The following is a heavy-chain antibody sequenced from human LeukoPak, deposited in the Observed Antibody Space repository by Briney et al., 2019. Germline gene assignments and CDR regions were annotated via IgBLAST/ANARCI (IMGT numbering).Heavy chain of an antibody. V-gene: IGHV1-8*01. D-gene: IGHD6-13*01. CDR3: ARGYIAAADTFDH. J-gene: IGHJ4*02. Sequence: ASVKVSCKASGYTFTSYDINWVRQATGQGLEWMGWMNPNSGNTGYAQKFQGRVTMIRNTSISTAYMELSSLRSEDTAVYYCARGYIAAADTFDHWGQGTLVTVSS. CDR1: GYTFTSYD. CDR2: MNPNSGNT.